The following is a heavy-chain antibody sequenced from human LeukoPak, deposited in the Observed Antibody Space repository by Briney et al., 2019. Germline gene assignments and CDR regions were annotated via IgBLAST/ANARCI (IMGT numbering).Heavy chain of an antibody. V-gene: IGHV4-34*01. Sequence: SETLSLTCAVYGGSFSGYYWSWIRQPPGKGLEWIGEINHSGSTNYNPSLKSRVTISVDTSKNQFSLKLSSVTAEDTAVYYCARGATTELRYFDWLFSDPGFDYWGQGTLVTVSS. CDR1: GGSFSGYY. CDR2: INHSGST. J-gene: IGHJ4*02. CDR3: ARGATTELRYFDWLFSDPGFDY. D-gene: IGHD3-9*01.